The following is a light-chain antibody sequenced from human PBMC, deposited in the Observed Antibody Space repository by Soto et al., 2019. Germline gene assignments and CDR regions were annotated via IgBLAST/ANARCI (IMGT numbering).Light chain of an antibody. CDR1: SGDVGNYNL. V-gene: IGLV2-23*02. CDR2: EVS. CDR3: CAYAGGSVYVL. Sequence: QSALTQPASVSGSPGQSITISCTATSGDVGNYNLVSWYQQHPGKAPHLMIYEVSKRPSGVSNRFSGSKSGNTASLTISGLQAEDEADYYCCAYAGGSVYVLFGGGTKLDRP. J-gene: IGLJ3*02.